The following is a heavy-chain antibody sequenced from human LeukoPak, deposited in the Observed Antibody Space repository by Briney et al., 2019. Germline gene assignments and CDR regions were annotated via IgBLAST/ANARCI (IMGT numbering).Heavy chain of an antibody. D-gene: IGHD6-13*01. V-gene: IGHV3-30-3*01. CDR2: ISYDGSNK. Sequence: GGSLRLSCAASGFTFSSYAMYWVRQAPGKGLEWVAVISYDGSNKYYADSVKGRFTISRDNSKNTLYLQMNSLRAEGTAVYYCARPYSSSYYYYYYGMDVWGQGTTVTVSS. CDR3: ARPYSSSYYYYYYGMDV. CDR1: GFTFSSYA. J-gene: IGHJ6*02.